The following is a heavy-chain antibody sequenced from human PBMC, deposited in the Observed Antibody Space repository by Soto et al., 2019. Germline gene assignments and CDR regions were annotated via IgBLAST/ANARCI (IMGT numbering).Heavy chain of an antibody. CDR2: ILDGGST. V-gene: IGHV4-59*08. Sequence: SETLSLTCTVSGGSIGSYYWSWIRQPPGKGLEWIGYILDGGSTNYNPSLQSRVTISADTSKNQLSLELSSVTAADTAVYYCARHGTGGLNDYWGQGTLVTVSS. CDR3: ARHGTGGLNDY. CDR1: GGSIGSYY. D-gene: IGHD2-8*02. J-gene: IGHJ4*02.